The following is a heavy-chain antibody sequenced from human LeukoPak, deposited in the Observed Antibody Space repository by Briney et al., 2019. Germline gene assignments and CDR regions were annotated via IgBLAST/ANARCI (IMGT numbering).Heavy chain of an antibody. CDR1: GFTFSSYG. CDR3: ARDLWPHGMDV. CDR2: ISSSSSYI. D-gene: IGHD2/OR15-2a*01. V-gene: IGHV3-21*01. J-gene: IGHJ6*02. Sequence: GGSLRLSCAASGFTFSSYGMNWVRQAPGKGLEWVSSISSSSSYIYYADSVKGRFTISRDNAKNSLYLQMNSLRAEDTAVYYCARDLWPHGMDVWGQGTTVTVSS.